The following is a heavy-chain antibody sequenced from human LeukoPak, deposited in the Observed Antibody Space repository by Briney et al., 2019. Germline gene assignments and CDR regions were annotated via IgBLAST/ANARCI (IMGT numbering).Heavy chain of an antibody. V-gene: IGHV4-34*01. J-gene: IGHJ4*02. CDR2: TNHSGST. D-gene: IGHD2-15*01. CDR1: GGSFSGYY. CDR3: ARGYCSGGSCSFDY. Sequence: SETLSLTCAVYGGSFSGYYGSWIRQPPGKGLEWIGETNHSGSTNYNPSLKSRVTISVDTSKNQFSLKLSSVTAADTAVYYCARGYCSGGSCSFDYWGQGTLVTVSS.